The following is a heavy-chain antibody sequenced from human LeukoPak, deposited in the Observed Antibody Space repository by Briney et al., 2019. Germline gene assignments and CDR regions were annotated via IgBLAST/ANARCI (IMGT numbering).Heavy chain of an antibody. Sequence: SETLSLTRAVYGGSFSGYYWSWIRQPPGKGLEWIGEINHSGSTNYNPSLKSRVTISVDTFKNQFSLKLSSVTAADTAVYYCARGTPQTNWGQGTLVTVSS. J-gene: IGHJ4*02. CDR1: GGSFSGYY. CDR3: ARGTPQTN. CDR2: INHSGST. V-gene: IGHV4-34*01.